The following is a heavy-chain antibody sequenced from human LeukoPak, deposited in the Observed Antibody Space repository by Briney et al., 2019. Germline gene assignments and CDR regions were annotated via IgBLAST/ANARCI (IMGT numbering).Heavy chain of an antibody. V-gene: IGHV4-59*12. CDR2: IYYSGST. Sequence: SETLSLTCTVSGGSISSYYWSWIRQPPGKGLEWIGYIYYSGSTNYNPSLKSRVTISVDTSKNQFSLKLSSVTAADTAVYYCARAGAYGDYGHDAFDIWGQGTMVTVSS. J-gene: IGHJ3*02. CDR1: GGSISSYY. CDR3: ARAGAYGDYGHDAFDI. D-gene: IGHD4-17*01.